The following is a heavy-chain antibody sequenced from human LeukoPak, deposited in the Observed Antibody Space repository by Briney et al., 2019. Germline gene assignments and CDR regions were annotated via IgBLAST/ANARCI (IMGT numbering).Heavy chain of an antibody. CDR2: ISSSGSTI. V-gene: IGHV3-48*03. CDR3: ARDLHYYYYMGV. Sequence: PGGSLRLSCAASGFTFSSYEMNWVRQAPGKGLEWVSYISSSGSTIYYADSVKGRFTISRDNAKNSLYLQMNSLRAEDTAVYYCARDLHYYYYMGVWGKGTTVTVSS. CDR1: GFTFSSYE. J-gene: IGHJ6*03.